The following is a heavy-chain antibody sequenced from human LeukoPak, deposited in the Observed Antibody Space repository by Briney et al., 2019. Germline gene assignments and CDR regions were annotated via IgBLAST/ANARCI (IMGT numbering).Heavy chain of an antibody. D-gene: IGHD4-23*01. J-gene: IGHJ4*02. CDR2: IASDGSST. Sequence: GGSLRLSCAASGFTFSSYCMNWVRQAPGKGLVWVSRIASDGSSTTYADSVKGRFSISRDNAKNTLYLQMNSLRVEDTAVYYCARGRPHGNDYWGQGTLVTVSS. V-gene: IGHV3-74*01. CDR3: ARGRPHGNDY. CDR1: GFTFSSYC.